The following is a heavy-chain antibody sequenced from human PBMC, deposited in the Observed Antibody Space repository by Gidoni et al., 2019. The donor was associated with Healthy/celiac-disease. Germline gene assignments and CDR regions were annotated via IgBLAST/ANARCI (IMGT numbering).Heavy chain of an antibody. V-gene: IGHV3-21*01. CDR3: ARDWVVVVTATQGYYYGMDV. D-gene: IGHD2-21*02. Sequence: EVQLVESGGGLVKPGVSLRLSCAASGFNFSSSSMNWVRQAPGKGLEWVSSISSSSSYIYYADSVKGRFTISRDNAKNSLYLQMNSLRAEDTAVYYCARDWVVVVTATQGYYYGMDVWGQGTTVTVSS. CDR2: ISSSSSYI. J-gene: IGHJ6*02. CDR1: GFNFSSSS.